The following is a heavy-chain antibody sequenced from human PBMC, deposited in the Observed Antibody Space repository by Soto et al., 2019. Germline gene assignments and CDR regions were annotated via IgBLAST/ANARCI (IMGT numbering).Heavy chain of an antibody. V-gene: IGHV2-26*01. CDR1: GLSITDSEMG. J-gene: IGHJ5*02. D-gene: IGHD6-13*01. CDR2: IDSSGEK. CDR3: ARRQLAVAVSPWFDP. Sequence: QVTLKESGPVLVKPTEPLTLRCTVSGLSITDSEMGVSWIRQPPGQPLEWLAHIDSSGEKSYRTFLKSRLAISKDTSKSQIVLTMTSMDPADTATYYCARRQLAVAVSPWFDPWGQGIPVTVSS.